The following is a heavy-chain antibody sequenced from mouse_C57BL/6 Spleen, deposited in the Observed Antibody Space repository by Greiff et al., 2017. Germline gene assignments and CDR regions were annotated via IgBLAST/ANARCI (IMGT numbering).Heavy chain of an antibody. V-gene: IGHV1-63*01. CDR1: GYTFTNYW. CDR3: AREQPHYFDY. CDR2: IYPGGGYP. Sequence: QVQLQQSGAELVRPGTSVKMSCKASGYTFTNYWIGWAKQRPGHGLEWIGDIYPGGGYPNYNEKFKGKATLTADKSSSTAYMQFSSLASEDAAIYYCAREQPHYFDYWGQGTTLTVSS. D-gene: IGHD6-1*01. J-gene: IGHJ2*01.